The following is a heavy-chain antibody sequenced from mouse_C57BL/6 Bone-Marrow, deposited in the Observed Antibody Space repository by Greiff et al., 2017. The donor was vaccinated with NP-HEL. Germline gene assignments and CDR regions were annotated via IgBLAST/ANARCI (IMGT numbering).Heavy chain of an antibody. V-gene: IGHV1-20*01. Sequence: VQLQQSGPELVKPGDSVKISCKASGYSFTGYFMNWVMQSHGTSLEWIGRINPYNGDTFYNQKFKGKATLTVDKSSSTAHMELRSLTSEDSAVYYCARSTMVTTGYYFDYWGQGTTLTVSS. D-gene: IGHD2-2*01. CDR3: ARSTMVTTGYYFDY. CDR1: GYSFTGYF. CDR2: INPYNGDT. J-gene: IGHJ2*01.